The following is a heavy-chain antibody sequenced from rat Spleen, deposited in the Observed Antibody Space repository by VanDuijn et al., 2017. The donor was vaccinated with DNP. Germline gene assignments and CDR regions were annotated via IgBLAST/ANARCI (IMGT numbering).Heavy chain of an antibody. CDR2: IIYDGSNT. J-gene: IGHJ1*01. CDR3: ARGSTSIYWYFDF. V-gene: IGHV5-29*01. CDR1: GFSFSNYG. Sequence: EVQLVESGGGLVQPGRSLKLSCAASGFSFSNYGMHWIRQAPTRGLEWVATIIYDGSNTYYRDSVKGRFTISRDNAKSTLYLQMDSLGSEDTATYYCARGSTSIYWYFDFWGPGTMVTVSS. D-gene: IGHD3-1*01.